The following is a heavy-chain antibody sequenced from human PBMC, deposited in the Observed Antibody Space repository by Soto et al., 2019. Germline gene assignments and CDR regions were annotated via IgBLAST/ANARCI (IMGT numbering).Heavy chain of an antibody. CDR2: IYYSGST. CDR3: ARRYCSSTSCYRWFDP. V-gene: IGHV4-59*01. D-gene: IGHD2-2*01. CDR1: GGSISSYY. J-gene: IGHJ5*02. Sequence: ETLSLTCTVSGGSISSYYWSWIRQPPGKGLEWIGYIYYSGSTNYNPSLKSRVTISVDTSKNQFSLKLSSVTAADTAVYYCARRYCSSTSCYRWFDPWGQGTLVTVSS.